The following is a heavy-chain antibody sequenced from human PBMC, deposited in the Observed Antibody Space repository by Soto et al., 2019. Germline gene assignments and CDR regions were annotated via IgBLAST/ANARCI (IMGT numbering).Heavy chain of an antibody. Sequence: QVQLVESGGGVVQPGRSLRLSCAASGFTFSSYGMHWVRQAPGKGLEWVAVIWYDGSNKYYADSVKGRFTISRDNSKNTLYLQMNSLRAEDTAVYYCARFCSSTSCYYYYGMDVWGQGTTVTVSS. CDR3: ARFCSSTSCYYYYGMDV. CDR2: IWYDGSNK. CDR1: GFTFSSYG. J-gene: IGHJ6*02. D-gene: IGHD2-2*01. V-gene: IGHV3-33*01.